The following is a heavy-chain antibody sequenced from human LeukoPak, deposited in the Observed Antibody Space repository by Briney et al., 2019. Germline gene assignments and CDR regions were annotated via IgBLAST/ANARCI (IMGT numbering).Heavy chain of an antibody. V-gene: IGHV1-2*02. CDR2: INPNSGGT. Sequence: EASVKVSCKASGYTFTGYYMHWVRQAPGQGLEWMGWINPNSGGTNYAQKFQGRVTMTRDTSISTAYMELSRLRSEDTAVYYCARENDFWSGSDYWGQGTLVTVSS. CDR1: GYTFTGYY. D-gene: IGHD3-3*01. J-gene: IGHJ4*02. CDR3: ARENDFWSGSDY.